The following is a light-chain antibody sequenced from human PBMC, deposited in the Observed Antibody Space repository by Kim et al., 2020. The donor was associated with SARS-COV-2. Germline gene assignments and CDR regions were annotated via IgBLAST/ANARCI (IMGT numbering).Light chain of an antibody. J-gene: IGKJ3*01. CDR2: AAS. CDR1: QIISSH. V-gene: IGKV1-39*01. Sequence: EGDRVTITCRTTQIISSHLNWYQQKPGRAPKLLISAASTLQGGVPSRFSGSGSETDFTLTISSLQPEDFATYFCQQSYITPFTFGPGTKVDIK. CDR3: QQSYITPFT.